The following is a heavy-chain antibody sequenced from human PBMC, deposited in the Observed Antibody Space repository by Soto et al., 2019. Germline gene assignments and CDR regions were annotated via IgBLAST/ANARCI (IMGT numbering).Heavy chain of an antibody. V-gene: IGHV1-69*02. Sequence: SVKVSCKASGGTFSSYTISLVRQAPGQGLEWMGRIIPILGIANYAQKFQGRVTITADKSTSTAYMELSSLRSEDTAVYYCARRGITMVRGVIIGSNAFDIWGQGTMVTVSS. CDR2: IIPILGIA. D-gene: IGHD3-10*01. J-gene: IGHJ3*02. CDR3: ARRGITMVRGVIIGSNAFDI. CDR1: GGTFSSYT.